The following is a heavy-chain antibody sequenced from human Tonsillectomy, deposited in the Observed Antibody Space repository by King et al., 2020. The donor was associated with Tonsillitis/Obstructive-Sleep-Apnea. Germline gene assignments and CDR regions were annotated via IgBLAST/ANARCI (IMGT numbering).Heavy chain of an antibody. D-gene: IGHD6-19*01. V-gene: IGHV3-9*01. CDR1: GFTFDDYD. CDR3: VKARAVAGTAKDWYFDL. Sequence: QLVQSGGGLVQPGRSLRLSCAASGFTFDDYDMHWVRQAPGKGLEWVSSISWNSGSIGYADSVKGRFTISRENAKKSLYVQMNSLRAEDTALYFCVKARAVAGTAKDWYFDLWGRGTLVTVSS. J-gene: IGHJ2*01. CDR2: ISWNSGSI.